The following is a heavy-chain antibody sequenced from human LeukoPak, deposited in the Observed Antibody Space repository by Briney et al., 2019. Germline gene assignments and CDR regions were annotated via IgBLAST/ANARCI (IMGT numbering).Heavy chain of an antibody. J-gene: IGHJ3*02. D-gene: IGHD1-20*01. V-gene: IGHV1-46*01. Sequence: ASVKVSCKASGYTFTYYYMHWVRQAPGQGLEWMGIINPSSGSTSYAQKFQGRVTMTRDTSTSTAYMELSSLRSEDTAVYYCARDRYNWNDWRAFDIWGQGTMVTVSS. CDR1: GYTFTYYY. CDR2: INPSSGST. CDR3: ARDRYNWNDWRAFDI.